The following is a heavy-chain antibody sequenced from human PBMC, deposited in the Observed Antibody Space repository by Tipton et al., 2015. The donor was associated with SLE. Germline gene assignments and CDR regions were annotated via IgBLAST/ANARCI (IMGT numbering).Heavy chain of an antibody. Sequence: TLSLTCAVYGGSFSGYYWTWIRQPPGKGLEWIGEINHGGSTNYNPSLKSRVTISEDTSKNQFSLKLGSLTAADTAVYYCARRITGTSRMDVWGKGITVTVSS. V-gene: IGHV4-34*01. CDR2: INHGGST. J-gene: IGHJ6*04. CDR3: ARRITGTSRMDV. CDR1: GGSFSGYY. D-gene: IGHD1-7*01.